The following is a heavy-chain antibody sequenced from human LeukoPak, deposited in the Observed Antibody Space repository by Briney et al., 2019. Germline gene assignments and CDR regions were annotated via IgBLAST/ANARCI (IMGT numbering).Heavy chain of an antibody. V-gene: IGHV3-23*01. CDR1: GFTFSSSA. CDR2: ISASGGST. Sequence: GGSLRLSCAASGFTFSSSAMSWVRQVPGKGLEWVSGISASGGSTSYADSVRGRFTISRDNSKNTLYVQMNSLRAEDTAVYYCAKDYDSSGDYFDYWGQGTLVTVSS. CDR3: AKDYDSSGDYFDY. J-gene: IGHJ4*02. D-gene: IGHD3-22*01.